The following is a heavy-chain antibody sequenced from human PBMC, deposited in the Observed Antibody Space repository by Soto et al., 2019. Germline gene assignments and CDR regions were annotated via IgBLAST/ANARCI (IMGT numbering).Heavy chain of an antibody. Sequence: PLESLKICWKGSGCSFTSYWIGWMSQMPGKGLEWMGIIYPGDSDTRYSPSFQGQVTISADKSISTAYLQWSGLKASDTAMYYCARLLSEAYYDFWSGYQYYYYGMDVWGQGTTVTVSS. CDR2: IYPGDSDT. V-gene: IGHV5-51*01. J-gene: IGHJ6*02. CDR3: ARLLSEAYYDFWSGYQYYYYGMDV. D-gene: IGHD3-3*01. CDR1: GCSFTSYW.